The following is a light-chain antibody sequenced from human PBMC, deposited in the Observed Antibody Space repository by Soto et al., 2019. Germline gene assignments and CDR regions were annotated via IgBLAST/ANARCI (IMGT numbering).Light chain of an antibody. CDR3: SSYIGSSTRLV. J-gene: IGLJ2*01. CDR2: DVS. Sequence: QSALTQPAYVSGSPVQSITIPCTGASSDVGGYNYVSWYQQNPGKAPRLMIYDVSNRPSGVSNRFSGSKSGNTASLTISGLQAEDEAVYYCSSYIGSSTRLVFGGGTKVTVL. CDR1: SSDVGGYNY. V-gene: IGLV2-14*01.